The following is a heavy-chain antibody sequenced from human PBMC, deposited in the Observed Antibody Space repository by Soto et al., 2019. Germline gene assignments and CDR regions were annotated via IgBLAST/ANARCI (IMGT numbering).Heavy chain of an antibody. Sequence: PSETLSLTCTVSGGSISSGGYYWSWIRQHPGKGLEWIGYIYYSGSTYYNPSLKSRVTISVDTSKNQFSLKLSSVTAADTAVYYCARVARLVRFLEWLPPDAFDIWGQGTMVTVSS. V-gene: IGHV4-31*03. J-gene: IGHJ3*02. CDR2: IYYSGST. D-gene: IGHD3-3*01. CDR3: ARVARLVRFLEWLPPDAFDI. CDR1: GGSISSGGYY.